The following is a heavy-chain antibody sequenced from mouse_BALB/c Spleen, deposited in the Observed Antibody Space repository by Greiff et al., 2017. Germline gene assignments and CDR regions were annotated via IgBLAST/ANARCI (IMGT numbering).Heavy chain of an antibody. D-gene: IGHD2-3*01. Sequence: DVKLQESGTVLARPGASVKMSCKASGYTFTSYWMHWVKQRPGQGLEWIGAIYPGNSDTSYNQKFKGKAKLTAVTSTSTAYMELSSLTNEDSAVYYCTRDDGYYYAMDYWGQGTSVTVSS. CDR3: TRDDGYYYAMDY. V-gene: IGHV1-5*01. CDR2: IYPGNSDT. J-gene: IGHJ4*01. CDR1: GYTFTSYW.